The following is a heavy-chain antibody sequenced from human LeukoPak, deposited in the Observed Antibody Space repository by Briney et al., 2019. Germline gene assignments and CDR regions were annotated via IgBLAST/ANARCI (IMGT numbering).Heavy chain of an antibody. D-gene: IGHD3-3*02. CDR2: ISAYNGNT. CDR1: GFTFTSYG. J-gene: IGHJ4*02. V-gene: IGHV1-18*01. Sequence: GSLRLSCAASGFTFTSYGISWVRQAPGQGLEWMGWISAYNGNTNYAQKLQGRVTMTTDTSTNTAYMELRSLRSDDTAVYYCARRGLGISYYFDYWGQGTLVTVSS. CDR3: ARRGLGISYYFDY.